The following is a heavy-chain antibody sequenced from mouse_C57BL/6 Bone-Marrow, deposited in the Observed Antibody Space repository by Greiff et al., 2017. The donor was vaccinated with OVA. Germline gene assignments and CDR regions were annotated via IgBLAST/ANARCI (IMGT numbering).Heavy chain of an antibody. Sequence: VQLQQSGPELVKPGASVKISCKASGYSFTGYYMHWVKQSHGNILDWIGYIYPYNGVSSYNQKFKGKATLTVDKSSSTAYMELRSLTSEDSAFYYCAAHYDYDAGALYAMDYWGQGTSVTVSS. CDR3: AAHYDYDAGALYAMDY. CDR1: GYSFTGYY. D-gene: IGHD2-4*01. V-gene: IGHV1-31*01. CDR2: IYPYNGVS. J-gene: IGHJ4*01.